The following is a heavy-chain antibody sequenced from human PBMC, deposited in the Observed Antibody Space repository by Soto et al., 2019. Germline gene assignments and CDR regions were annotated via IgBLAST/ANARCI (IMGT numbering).Heavy chain of an antibody. J-gene: IGHJ4*02. CDR1: GYRFTSYW. CDR2: IYPGDSDA. V-gene: IGHV5-51*01. D-gene: IGHD2-21*02. CDR3: ARHSAPLSSGGDCVPFDY. Sequence: PGESLKISCTGSGYRFTSYWIGWVRQMPGKGLEWMGIIYPGDSDARYSPSFQGRVTISAGKSISTAYLHLNSLKTLDAAMYYCARHSAPLSSGGDCVPFDYWGQGTLVTVSS.